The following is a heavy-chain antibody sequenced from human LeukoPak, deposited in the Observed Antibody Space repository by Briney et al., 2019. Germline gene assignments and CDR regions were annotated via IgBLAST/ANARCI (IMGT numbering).Heavy chain of an antibody. V-gene: IGHV2-70*11. Sequence: GSGPTLVNPTQTLTLTCTFSGFSLSTSGMCVSWIRQPPGKALEWLARIDWDDDKYYSTSLKTRLTISKDTSKNQVVLTMTNMAPGNTAAYSWAGMGNGGGKGGGGYFDWGGKGPRVTVSS. J-gene: IGHJ4*02. CDR3: AGMGNGGGKGGGGYFDW. D-gene: IGHD3-16*01. CDR2: IDWDDDK. CDR1: GFSLSTSGMC.